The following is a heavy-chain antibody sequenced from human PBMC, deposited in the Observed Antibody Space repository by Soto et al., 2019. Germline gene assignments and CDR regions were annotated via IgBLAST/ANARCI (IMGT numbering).Heavy chain of an antibody. CDR3: ALEYYYDTSGFFPQFAL. CDR2: IKSKISGETT. V-gene: IGHV3-15*01. D-gene: IGHD3-22*01. Sequence: GGSLRLSCAASGLTFSTGWMSWVRQAPGKGLEWVGRIKSKISGETTDYAAPVKGRFSVSRDDSKNTLYLQMNSLQTDDTAVYYCALEYYYDTSGFFPQFALWGQGTQVTVSS. J-gene: IGHJ4*02. CDR1: GLTFSTGW.